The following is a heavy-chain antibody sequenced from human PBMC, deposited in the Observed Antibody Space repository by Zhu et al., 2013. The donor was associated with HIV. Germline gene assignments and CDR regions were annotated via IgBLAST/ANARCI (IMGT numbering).Heavy chain of an antibody. Sequence: QSGTEMKRPGASVKVSCKASGYTFTSYYMHWVRQAPGQGLEWMGIINPSGGSTSYAQKFQGRVTMTRDTSISTAYMELSRLRSDDTAVYYCARVAAFQDYYDSSGYYGGDYWGQGNPGHRLL. V-gene: IGHV1-46*01. CDR1: GYTFTSYY. CDR3: ARVAAFQDYYDSSGYYGGDY. CDR2: INPSGGST. J-gene: IGHJ4*02. D-gene: IGHD3-22*01.